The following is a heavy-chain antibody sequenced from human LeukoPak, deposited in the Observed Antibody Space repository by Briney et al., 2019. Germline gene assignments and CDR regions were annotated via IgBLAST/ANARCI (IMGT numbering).Heavy chain of an antibody. J-gene: IGHJ4*02. CDR2: IIPIFGTA. D-gene: IGHD6-13*01. Sequence: GASVKVSCKASGGTFSSYAISWVRQAPGQGLEWMGRIIPIFGTANYAQKFQGRVTITTDESTSTAYMELSSLRSEDTAVYYCARSGSSWPKYFDYWGQGTLVTVSS. CDR1: GGTFSSYA. CDR3: ARSGSSWPKYFDY. V-gene: IGHV1-69*05.